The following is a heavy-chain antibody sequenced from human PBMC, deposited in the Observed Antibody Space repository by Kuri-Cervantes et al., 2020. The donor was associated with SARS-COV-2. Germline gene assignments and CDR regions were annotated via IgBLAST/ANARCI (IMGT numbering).Heavy chain of an antibody. V-gene: IGHV3-48*02. CDR3: ARDRLWAFDI. CDR1: GFTFSSYA. Sequence: GESLKISCAASGFTFSSYAMSWVRQAPGKGLEWVSYIGGSHRTISYADSVKGRFTISRDNAKNSVYLQMNSLRDEDTAVYYCARDRLWAFDIWGQGTMVTVSS. J-gene: IGHJ3*02. CDR2: IGGSHRTI.